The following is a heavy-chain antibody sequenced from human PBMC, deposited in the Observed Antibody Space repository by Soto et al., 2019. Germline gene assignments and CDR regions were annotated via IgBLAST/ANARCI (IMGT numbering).Heavy chain of an antibody. J-gene: IGHJ6*02. CDR2: IIPIFGTA. CDR1: GGTFSSYA. Sequence: GASVKVSCKASGGTFSSYAISWVRQAPGQGLEWMGGIIPIFGTANYAQKFQGRVTITADESTSTAYMELSSLRSEDTAVYYCARDPRGAAPDYYYGMDVWGQGTTVTVSS. D-gene: IGHD6-13*01. V-gene: IGHV1-69*13. CDR3: ARDPRGAAPDYYYGMDV.